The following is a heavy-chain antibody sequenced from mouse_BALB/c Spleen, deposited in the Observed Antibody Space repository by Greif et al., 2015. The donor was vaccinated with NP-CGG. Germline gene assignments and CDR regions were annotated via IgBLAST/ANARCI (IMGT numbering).Heavy chain of an antibody. D-gene: IGHD1-1*01. Sequence: LVESGAELAKPGASVKMSCKASGYTFTSYWMHWVKQRPGQGLEWIGYINPSTGYTEYNQKFKDKATLTADKSSSTAYMQLSSLTSEDSAVYYCASYYGSSYFDYWGQGTTLTVSS. V-gene: IGHV1-7*01. CDR3: ASYYGSSYFDY. J-gene: IGHJ2*01. CDR2: INPSTGYT. CDR1: GYTFTSYW.